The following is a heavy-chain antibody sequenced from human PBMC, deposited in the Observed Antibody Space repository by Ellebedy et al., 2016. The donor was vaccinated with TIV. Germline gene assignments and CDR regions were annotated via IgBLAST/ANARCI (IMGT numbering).Heavy chain of an antibody. V-gene: IGHV3-33*01. Sequence: GESLKISCAASGFTFSSYGMHWVRQAPGKGLEWVAVIWYDGSNKYYADSVKGRFTISRDNSKNTLYLQMNSLRAEDTAVYYCAREDGVVPAAIPGNWGQGTLVTVSS. CDR1: GFTFSSYG. J-gene: IGHJ4*02. D-gene: IGHD2-2*01. CDR3: AREDGVVPAAIPGN. CDR2: IWYDGSNK.